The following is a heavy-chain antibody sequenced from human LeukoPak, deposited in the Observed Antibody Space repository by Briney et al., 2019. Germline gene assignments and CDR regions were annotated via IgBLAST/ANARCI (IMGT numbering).Heavy chain of an antibody. D-gene: IGHD3-16*01. CDR1: GSTFRSYA. J-gene: IGHJ4*02. CDR2: ISYDGSNK. V-gene: IGHV3-30*04. Sequence: GRSLRLSRAASGSTFRSYATHGVRDAPGKGLEGGAVISYDGSNKYYADSVKGRFNISRDNSKNTLYLQMNSLRAEDSAVYYCATLYDYGDYWGQGTLVTVSS. CDR3: ATLYDYGDY.